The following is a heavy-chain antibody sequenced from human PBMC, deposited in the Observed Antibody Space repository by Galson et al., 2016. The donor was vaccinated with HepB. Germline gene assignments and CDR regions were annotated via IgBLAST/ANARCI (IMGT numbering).Heavy chain of an antibody. CDR1: GFTFSRYA. J-gene: IGHJ4*02. D-gene: IGHD3-16*02. V-gene: IGHV3-64D*06. Sequence: AKRLSCAASGFTFSRYALHWVRQSPGKGLEYDAAISSNGGTTYYADSVKGRFTISRDNFKNTLYLQMSSLRAEDTAVYYCVKDFDYVWLSFRFQTKYYFDYWGQGTLVTVSS. CDR3: VKDFDYVWLSFRFQTKYYFDY. CDR2: ISSNGGTT.